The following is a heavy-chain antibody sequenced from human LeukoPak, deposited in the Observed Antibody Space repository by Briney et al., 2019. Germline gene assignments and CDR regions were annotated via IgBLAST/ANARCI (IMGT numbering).Heavy chain of an antibody. CDR1: GYTFTSYG. D-gene: IGHD3-22*01. Sequence: ASVKVSCKASGYTFTSYGISWVRQATGQGLEWMGWMNPNNGNTGYAQRFQGRVTLTRDTSISTAYMELSSLRSEDTAVYYCARGFLGYDSSDYAFSYYWGQGTLVTVSS. CDR3: ARGFLGYDSSDYAFSYY. J-gene: IGHJ4*02. V-gene: IGHV1-8*02. CDR2: MNPNNGNT.